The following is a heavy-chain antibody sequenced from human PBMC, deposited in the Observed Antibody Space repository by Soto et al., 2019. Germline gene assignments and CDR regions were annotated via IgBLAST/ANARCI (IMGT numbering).Heavy chain of an antibody. V-gene: IGHV3-48*02. D-gene: IGHD3-3*01. Sequence: LRLSCAASGFTFSSYTMNWVRQAPGKGLEWVSHISSGSSTIDYADSVKGRFTISRDNAKNSLYLQMNSLRDEDTAVYYCARGRSDYDFWSGYSDYWGQGTLVTVSS. CDR2: ISSGSSTI. CDR1: GFTFSSYT. CDR3: ARGRSDYDFWSGYSDY. J-gene: IGHJ4*02.